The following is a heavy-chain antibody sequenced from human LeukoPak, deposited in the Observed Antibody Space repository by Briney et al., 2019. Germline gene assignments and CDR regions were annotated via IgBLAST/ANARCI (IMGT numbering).Heavy chain of an antibody. CDR3: AREPSTSSGYYYVGPYYFDY. D-gene: IGHD3-22*01. Sequence: SVKVSCKASGGTFSSYAISWVRQAPGQGLEWMGGIIPIFGTANYAQKFQGRVTITTDESTSTAYMELSSLRSEDTAVYYCAREPSTSSGYYYVGPYYFDYWGQGTLVTVSS. CDR2: IIPIFGTA. CDR1: GGTFSSYA. J-gene: IGHJ4*02. V-gene: IGHV1-69*05.